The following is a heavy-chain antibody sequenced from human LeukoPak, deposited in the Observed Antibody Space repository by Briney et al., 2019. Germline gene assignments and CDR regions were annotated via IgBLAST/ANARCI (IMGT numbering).Heavy chain of an antibody. D-gene: IGHD3-10*01. CDR2: IYTSGST. J-gene: IGHJ3*02. CDR3: ARSDGYGLVGI. CDR1: GGSISSGSYY. Sequence: SETLSLTCTVSGGSISSGSYYWSWIRQPAGKGLEWIGRIYTSGSTNYNPSLKSRVAISVDTSKNQFSLKLSSVTAADTAVYYCARSDGYGLVGIWGQGTMVTVSS. V-gene: IGHV4-61*02.